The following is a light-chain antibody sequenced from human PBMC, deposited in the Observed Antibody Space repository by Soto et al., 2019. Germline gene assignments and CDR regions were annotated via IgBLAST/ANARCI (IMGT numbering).Light chain of an antibody. CDR2: EVR. CDR3: SSHATRNTRV. Sequence: QSALTQPASVSGSPGQSITISCNGTSSDVGAYDFVSWYQQHPDKAPKLMIYEVRGRPSGVSNRFSGSESFNTATLSISGLQAEDEADYYCSSHATRNTRVFGTGTKLNVL. J-gene: IGLJ1*01. V-gene: IGLV2-14*03. CDR1: SSDVGAYDF.